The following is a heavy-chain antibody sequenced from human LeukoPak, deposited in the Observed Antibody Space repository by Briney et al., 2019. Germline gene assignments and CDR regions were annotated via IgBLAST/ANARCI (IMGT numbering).Heavy chain of an antibody. CDR2: IREDGSEK. J-gene: IGHJ4*02. CDR1: GFSFSNYW. CDR3: ADVLDWAY. Sequence: EGSLRLSCAASGFSFSNYWMSWVRQAPGKGLEWVATIREDGSEKYYVDSVKGRFTISRDNAKKSLYLQMNSLRAEDTALYYCADVLDWAYWGQGTLVTVSS. D-gene: IGHD3/OR15-3a*01. V-gene: IGHV3-7*01.